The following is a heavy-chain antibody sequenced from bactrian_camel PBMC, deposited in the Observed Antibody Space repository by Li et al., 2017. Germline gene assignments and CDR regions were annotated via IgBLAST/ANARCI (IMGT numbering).Heavy chain of an antibody. Sequence: HVQLVESGGGSVQAGGSLTLSCIVSGCTSDVSDKGWYRQAPGNECEVVSIIERGGRIYYRDSVKGRFTISQDNAKDTVYLQMNNLKLEDTAEYYCAASGHYGLGFDLPIALLIGARGPRSPSP. CDR3: AASGHYGLGFDLPIALL. D-gene: IGHD1*01. CDR2: IERGGRI. J-gene: IGHJ4*01. CDR1: GCTSDVSD. V-gene: IGHV3S53*01.